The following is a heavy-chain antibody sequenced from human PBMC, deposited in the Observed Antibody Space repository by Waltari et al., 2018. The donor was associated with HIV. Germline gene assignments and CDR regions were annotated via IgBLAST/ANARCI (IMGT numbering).Heavy chain of an antibody. V-gene: IGHV4-31*03. CDR1: GGSVYNSGFY. CDR3: VRAPINYDRSGYYFGESFQH. D-gene: IGHD3-22*01. Sequence: QVQLQESGPGLVKPSQTLSLPCTVSGGSVYNSGFYWPWLRQHPGQGLEWIGHIYFSWHTGKGRELIAQIYFSGYTDDNPSLESRLSFTLDTSKNQFSLRMTSVTAADTAVYYCVRAPINYDRSGYYFGESFQHWGQGTLVTVSS. J-gene: IGHJ1*01. CDR2: IYFSWHTGKGRELIAQIYFSGYT.